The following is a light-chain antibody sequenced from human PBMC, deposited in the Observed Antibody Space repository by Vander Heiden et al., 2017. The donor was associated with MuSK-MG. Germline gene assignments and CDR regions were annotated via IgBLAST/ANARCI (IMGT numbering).Light chain of an antibody. J-gene: IGKJ2*01. CDR2: DAS. Sequence: EIVLTQSPATLSLSPGERATLSCRASQSVSSYLAWYQQKPGQAPRLLIYDASNRVTGIPARFSGSWSGKDFTLTISSLDPEDFAVYYCQQRSYWPPYTFGQGTKLEIK. CDR1: QSVSSY. CDR3: QQRSYWPPYT. V-gene: IGKV3-11*01.